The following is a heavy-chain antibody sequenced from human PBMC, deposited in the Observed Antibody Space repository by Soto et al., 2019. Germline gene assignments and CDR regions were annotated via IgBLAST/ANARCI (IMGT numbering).Heavy chain of an antibody. CDR3: ARAYMNSWYFDL. CDR2: ISSSATTT. Sequence: EVQLVESGGDLVQPGGSLRLSCAASGFTFSSYSMNWVRQAPGKGLEWVSDISSSATTTSYANPVKGRFTISRDDAKNSLYLPMNGLRAEDTALYYCARAYMNSWYFDLWGRGTLVTVSS. CDR1: GFTFSSYS. J-gene: IGHJ2*01. V-gene: IGHV3-48*01. D-gene: IGHD1-20*01.